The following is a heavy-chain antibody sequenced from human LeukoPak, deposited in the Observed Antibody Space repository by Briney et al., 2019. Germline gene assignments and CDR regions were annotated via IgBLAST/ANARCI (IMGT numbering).Heavy chain of an antibody. J-gene: IGHJ3*02. D-gene: IGHD3-10*01. CDR1: GRSISSYY. CDR3: ARRKLEYYYGSGSYSTLAAFDI. V-gene: IGHV4-59*08. CDR2: IYYSGST. Sequence: SETLSLTCTVTGRSISSYYWSWIRQPPGKGLEWIGYIYYSGSTNYNPSLKSRVTISVDTSKNQFSLKLSSVTAADTAVYYCARRKLEYYYGSGSYSTLAAFDIWGQGTMVTVSS.